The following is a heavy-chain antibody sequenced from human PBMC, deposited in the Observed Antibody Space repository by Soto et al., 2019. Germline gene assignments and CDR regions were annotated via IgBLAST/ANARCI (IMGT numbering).Heavy chain of an antibody. CDR2: IRANDESI. CDR3: ARETLRDAIDI. J-gene: IGHJ3*02. Sequence: LXLSCAASLFDFRSYEINWVRQAPGKGLEWVSNIRANDESIYYADSVKGRVSVSRDNAKNSLFLEMNSLRVDDTAVYYCARETLRDAIDIWGQGTMVTVPS. V-gene: IGHV3-48*03. CDR1: LFDFRSYE.